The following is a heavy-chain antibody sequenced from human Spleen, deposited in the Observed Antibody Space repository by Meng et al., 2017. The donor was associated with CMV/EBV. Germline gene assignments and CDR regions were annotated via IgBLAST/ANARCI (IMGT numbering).Heavy chain of an antibody. CDR1: GYTFTTYG. CDR3: ARDGSSFPNWFDP. CDR2: ISTYNGNT. D-gene: IGHD1-26*01. V-gene: IGHV1-18*01. J-gene: IGHJ5*02. Sequence: ASVKVSCKASGYTFTTYGVSWVRQAPGQGLEWMGWISTYNGNTNYAQKVQGRVTMTTDTSTSTAYMELRSLRSDDTAVYYCARDGSSFPNWFDPWGQGTLVTVSS.